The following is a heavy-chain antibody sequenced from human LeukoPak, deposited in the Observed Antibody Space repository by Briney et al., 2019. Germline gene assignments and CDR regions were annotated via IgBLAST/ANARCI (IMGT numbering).Heavy chain of an antibody. Sequence: SETLSLTCAVYGGSFSGYYWSWIRQPPGKGLEWIGEINHSGSTNYNPSLKSRVTISVDTSKNQFSLKLSPVTAADTAVYYCARRRYFDYWGQGTLVTVSS. CDR1: GGSFSGYY. CDR2: INHSGST. J-gene: IGHJ4*02. CDR3: ARRRYFDY. V-gene: IGHV4-34*01.